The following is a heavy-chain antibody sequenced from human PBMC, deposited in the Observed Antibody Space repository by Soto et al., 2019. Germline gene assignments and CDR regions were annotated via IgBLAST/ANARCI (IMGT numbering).Heavy chain of an antibody. Sequence: GGSLRLSCAASGFTFSSYGMHWVRQAPGKGLEWVAVISYDGSNKYYADSVKGRFTISRDNSKNTLYLQMNSLRAEDTAVYYCARDAPGPGYNYWSGYPAIYICAQGTMVTVSS. CDR2: ISYDGSNK. CDR3: ARDAPGPGYNYWSGYPAIYI. CDR1: GFTFSSYG. D-gene: IGHD3-3*01. V-gene: IGHV3-30*03. J-gene: IGHJ3*02.